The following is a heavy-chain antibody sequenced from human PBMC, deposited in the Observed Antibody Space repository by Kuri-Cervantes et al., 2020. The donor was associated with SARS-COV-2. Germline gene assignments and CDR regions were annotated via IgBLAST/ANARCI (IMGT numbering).Heavy chain of an antibody. CDR1: GFTFSSYW. CDR2: IKSKTDGGTT. J-gene: IGHJ4*02. Sequence: GGSLRLSCAASGFTFSSYWMSWVRQAPGKGLEWVGRIKSKTDGGTTDYAAPVKGRFTISRDDSKNTLYLQMNSLKTEDTAVYYCITRPLITIFGVVTVGGDYFDYWGQGTLVTVSS. D-gene: IGHD3-3*01. CDR3: ITRPLITIFGVVTVGGDYFDY. V-gene: IGHV3-15*01.